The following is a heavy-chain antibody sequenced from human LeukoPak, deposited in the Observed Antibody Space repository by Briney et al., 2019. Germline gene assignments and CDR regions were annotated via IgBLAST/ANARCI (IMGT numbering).Heavy chain of an antibody. CDR3: ARVPYYYDSSGPYYYYMDV. V-gene: IGHV4-61*02. J-gene: IGHJ6*03. CDR2: IYTSGST. Sequence: SETLSLTCTVSGGSISSGSYYWSWIRQPAGKGLEWIGRIYTSGSTNYNPSLKSRVTISVDTSKNQFSLKLSSVTAADTAVYYCARVPYYYDSSGPYYYYMDVWGKGTTVTVSS. D-gene: IGHD3-22*01. CDR1: GGSISSGSYY.